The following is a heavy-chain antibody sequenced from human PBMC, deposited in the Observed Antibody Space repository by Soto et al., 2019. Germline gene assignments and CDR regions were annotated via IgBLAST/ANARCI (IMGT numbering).Heavy chain of an antibody. V-gene: IGHV3-23*01. J-gene: IGHJ4*02. CDR2: ITSSSRRT. CDR1: GLIFGNSR. D-gene: IGHD3-3*01. Sequence: SFETCGLIFGNSRFRLVLQTPGKGLYWVSGITSSSRRTYHADSVRGRFTISRDNSKNTLYLQMDTLRADDTAVYYCEKVAKIGVVIAYLDSWGQGSLVTVSS. CDR3: EKVAKIGVVIAYLDS.